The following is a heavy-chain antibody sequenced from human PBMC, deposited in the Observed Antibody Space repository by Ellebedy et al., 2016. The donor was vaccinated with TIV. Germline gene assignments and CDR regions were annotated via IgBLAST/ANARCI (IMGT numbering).Heavy chain of an antibody. CDR1: GYSFTSYW. Sequence: GESLKISCKGSGYSFTSYWIGWVRQLPGKGLEWMAIIYPGDSDTRYSPSFQGQVTISADKSISTAYLQWSSLKASDTAIYYCAREEESGSSWFAYWGRGTLVTVSS. D-gene: IGHD6-13*01. V-gene: IGHV5-51*01. J-gene: IGHJ4*02. CDR3: AREEESGSSWFAY. CDR2: IYPGDSDT.